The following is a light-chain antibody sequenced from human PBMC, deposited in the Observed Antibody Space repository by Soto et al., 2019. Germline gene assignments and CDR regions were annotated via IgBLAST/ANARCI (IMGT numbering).Light chain of an antibody. V-gene: IGKV3-15*01. Sequence: SLARNQQKPGPAPRLLIYGAATRAPAIPARFSGSGSGTEFTLTISSLQSEDFAVYYCLQYHLLPAFGQGTKVDI. CDR2: GAA. J-gene: IGKJ1*01. CDR3: LQYHLLPA. CDR1: S.